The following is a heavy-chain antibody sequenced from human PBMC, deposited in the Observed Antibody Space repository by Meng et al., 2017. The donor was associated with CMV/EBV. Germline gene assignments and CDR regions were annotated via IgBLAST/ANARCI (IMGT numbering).Heavy chain of an antibody. D-gene: IGHD6-19*01. J-gene: IGHJ6*02. CDR3: AREERSGWKYYYGMDV. CDR2: IWYDGSNK. Sequence: GESLKISCAASGFTFSSYGMHWVRQAPGKGLEWVAVIWYDGSNKHYADSVKGRFTISRDNSKNTLSLQMNSLRAEDTAVYYCAREERSGWKYYYGMDVWGQGTTVTVSS. V-gene: IGHV3-33*01. CDR1: GFTFSSYG.